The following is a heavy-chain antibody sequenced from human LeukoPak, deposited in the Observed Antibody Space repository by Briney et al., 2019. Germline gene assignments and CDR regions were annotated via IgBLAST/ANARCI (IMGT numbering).Heavy chain of an antibody. CDR2: IYSGGST. D-gene: IGHD3-10*01. Sequence: GGSLRLSCAASGVTVSNNCMTWVRQPPGKGLEWVSVIYSGGSTYYADSVKGRFTISRDNSKNTVYLQMNSLRAEDTAVYYCAKDPYINSRSGGFDYWGQGTLVTVSS. CDR3: AKDPYINSRSGGFDY. CDR1: GVTVSNNC. V-gene: IGHV3-53*01. J-gene: IGHJ4*02.